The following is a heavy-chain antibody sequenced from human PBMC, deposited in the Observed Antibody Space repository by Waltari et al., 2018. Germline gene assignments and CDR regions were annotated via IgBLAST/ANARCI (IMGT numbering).Heavy chain of an antibody. D-gene: IGHD3-10*01. CDR1: GASLNTDPYY. CDR2: IHSSGTT. CDR3: ARLVWFGAWIDN. V-gene: IGHV4-39*01. Sequence: QVQLQESGPGMLRPSETLSLTCTVSGASLNTDPYYWGWIRQSPGKGLECLGTIHSSGTTYVPASLEPRVTISVDTFNNRFSLNLRSATAADTAVYFCARLVWFGAWIDNWGQGSLVTVSS. J-gene: IGHJ4*02.